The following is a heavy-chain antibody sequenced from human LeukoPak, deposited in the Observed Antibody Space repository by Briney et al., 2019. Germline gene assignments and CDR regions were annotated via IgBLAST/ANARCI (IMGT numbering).Heavy chain of an antibody. D-gene: IGHD1-26*01. Sequence: SVKVSCKASGYTFTSYGISWVRQAPGQGLEWMGGIIPIFGTANYAQKFQGRVTITTDESTSTAYMELSSLRSEDTAVYYCARGPLGLRGYYYYMDVWGKGTTVTVSS. CDR2: IIPIFGTA. CDR3: ARGPLGLRGYYYYMDV. V-gene: IGHV1-69*05. J-gene: IGHJ6*03. CDR1: GYTFTSYG.